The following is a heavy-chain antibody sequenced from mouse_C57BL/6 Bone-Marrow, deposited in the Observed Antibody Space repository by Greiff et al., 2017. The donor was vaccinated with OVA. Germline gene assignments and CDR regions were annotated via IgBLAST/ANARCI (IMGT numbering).Heavy chain of an antibody. D-gene: IGHD1-1*01. Sequence: EVKLQESGPGMVKPSQSLSLTCTVTGYSITSGYDWHWIRHFPGNKLEWMGYISYSGSTNYNPSLKSRISITHDTSKNHFFLKLNSVTTEDTATYYCARGQTLRGLAYWGQGTLVTVSA. J-gene: IGHJ3*01. CDR1: GYSITSGYD. V-gene: IGHV3-1*01. CDR2: ISYSGST. CDR3: ARGQTLRGLAY.